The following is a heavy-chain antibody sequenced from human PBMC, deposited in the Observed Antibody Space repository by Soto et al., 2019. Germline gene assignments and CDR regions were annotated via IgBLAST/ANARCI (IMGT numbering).Heavy chain of an antibody. V-gene: IGHV5-51*01. D-gene: IGHD5-12*01. J-gene: IGHJ4*02. CDR2: IYPGDSDT. CDR3: ARPRGREGYLSDY. CDR1: GYSFTNFW. Sequence: PGESLKISCKGSGYSFTNFWIGWVRQMPGKGLEWMGIIYPGDSDTRYSPSFQGQVTISADMSITTAYLQWSSLRASDTAMYYCARPRGREGYLSDYWGQGTLVTVSS.